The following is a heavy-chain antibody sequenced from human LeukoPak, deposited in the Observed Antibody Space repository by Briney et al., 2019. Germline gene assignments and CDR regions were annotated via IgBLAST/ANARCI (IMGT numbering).Heavy chain of an antibody. D-gene: IGHD3-10*01. J-gene: IGHJ4*02. CDR1: GFTFSNYW. CDR3: AVTRTRGDH. V-gene: IGHV3-7*03. Sequence: GGSLRLSCAASGFTFSNYWMTWLRQAPGKGLEWVANINQDGNDKYYVDSVKGRFTISRDNTKSSVFLQMNSLRAEDTAVYYCAVTRTRGDHWGQGTLVTVSS. CDR2: INQDGNDK.